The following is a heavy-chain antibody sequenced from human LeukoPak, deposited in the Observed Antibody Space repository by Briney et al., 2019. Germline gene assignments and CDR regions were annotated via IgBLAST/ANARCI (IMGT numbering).Heavy chain of an antibody. CDR3: ASASITRYYFDY. Sequence: PSETLSLTCAVYGGSFSGYYWSWIRQPPGKGLEWIGEINHSGSTNYNPSLKSRVTISVDTSKNQFSLKLSSVTDADTAVYYCASASITRYYFDYWGQGTLVTVSS. CDR2: INHSGST. CDR1: GGSFSGYY. J-gene: IGHJ4*02. V-gene: IGHV4-34*01. D-gene: IGHD4-11*01.